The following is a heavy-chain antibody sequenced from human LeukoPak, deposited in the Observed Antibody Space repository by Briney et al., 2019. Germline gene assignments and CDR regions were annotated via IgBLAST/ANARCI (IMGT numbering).Heavy chain of an antibody. Sequence: SVKVSCKASGGTFSSYTISWVRQAPGQGLEWMGRIIPILGIVNYAQKFQGRVTITADKSTSTAYMELSSLRSEDTAVYYCARGLCSSTSCYLSWFDPWGQGTLVTVSS. CDR3: ARGLCSSTSCYLSWFDP. V-gene: IGHV1-69*02. J-gene: IGHJ5*02. CDR1: GGTFSSYT. CDR2: IIPILGIV. D-gene: IGHD2-2*01.